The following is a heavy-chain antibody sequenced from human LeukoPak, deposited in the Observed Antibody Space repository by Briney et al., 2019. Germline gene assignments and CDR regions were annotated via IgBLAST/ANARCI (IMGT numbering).Heavy chain of an antibody. V-gene: IGHV4-30-2*01. J-gene: IGHJ4*02. CDR2: IYHSGST. CDR3: ARDYGGA. D-gene: IGHD4-23*01. CDR1: GGSISSGGYS. Sequence: KPSQTLSLTCAVSGGSISSGGYSWSWIRQPPGKGLERIGYIYHSGSTYYNPSLKSRVTISVDRSKNQFSLKLSSVTAADTAVYYCARDYGGAWGQGTLVTVSS.